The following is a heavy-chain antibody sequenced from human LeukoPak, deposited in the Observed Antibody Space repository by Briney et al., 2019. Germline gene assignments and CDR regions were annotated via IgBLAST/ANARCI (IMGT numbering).Heavy chain of an antibody. CDR1: GFTFSSYG. CDR2: ISDSGDRT. D-gene: IGHD3-10*01. V-gene: IGHV3-23*01. Sequence: GGSLRLACGASGFTFSSYGMSWVRQAPGKGLEWVSSISDSGDRTFYADSVKGRFTISRDNSKNTLFLQVNSLRAEDTAVYYCAKGGAVSSKSITMIRGTRRYYYYMDVWGKGTTVTISS. CDR3: AKGGAVSSKSITMIRGTRRYYYYMDV. J-gene: IGHJ6*03.